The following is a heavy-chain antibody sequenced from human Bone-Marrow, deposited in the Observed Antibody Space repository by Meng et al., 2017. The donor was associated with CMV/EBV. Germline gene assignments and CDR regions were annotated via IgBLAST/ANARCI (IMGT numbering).Heavy chain of an antibody. CDR3: AREHSSTSSFDY. D-gene: IGHD2-2*01. Sequence: GGSLRLSCAASGFTFSSFEMNWVRQVPGKGLEWVSYITRSGGTIYYADSVKGRFTMSRDNAKSSLYLQMSSLRAEDTAVYYCAREHSSTSSFDYWGRGTLVTVSS. CDR2: ITRSGGTI. J-gene: IGHJ4*03. CDR1: GFTFSSFE. V-gene: IGHV3-48*03.